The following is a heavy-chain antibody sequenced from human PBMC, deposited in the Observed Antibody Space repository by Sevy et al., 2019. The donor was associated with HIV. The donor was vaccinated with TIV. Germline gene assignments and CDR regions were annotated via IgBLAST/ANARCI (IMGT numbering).Heavy chain of an antibody. J-gene: IGHJ4*02. D-gene: IGHD3-22*01. CDR3: ASLYYYDSSGYH. CDR2: IKQDGSEK. Sequence: GGSLRLSCAASGFTFSSYWMSWVRQAPGKGLEWVAIIKQDGSEKYYVDSVKGRFTISRDNAKNSLYLQMNSLRAEDTAVYYCASLYYYDSSGYHWGQGTLVTVSS. V-gene: IGHV3-7*01. CDR1: GFTFSSYW.